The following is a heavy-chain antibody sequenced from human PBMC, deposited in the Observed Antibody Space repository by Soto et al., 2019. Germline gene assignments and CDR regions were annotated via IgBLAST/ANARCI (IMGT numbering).Heavy chain of an antibody. J-gene: IGHJ2*01. CDR2: ISYDGSNK. D-gene: IGHD4-4*01. V-gene: IGHV3-30*04. CDR3: ARPLWRDDYNWGYFDL. CDR1: GFTVRSYA. Sequence: QVQLVESRGGVVQPGRSLRLSCAAGGFTVRSYAMHWVRQAPGKGLEWVAVISYDGSNKYHADSVKGRFTISRDNSKNTLYLQMNSLRAEDTAVYYCARPLWRDDYNWGYFDLWGRGTLVTVSS.